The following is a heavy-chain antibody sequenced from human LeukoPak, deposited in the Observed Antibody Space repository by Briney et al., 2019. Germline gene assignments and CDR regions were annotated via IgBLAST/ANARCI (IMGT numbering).Heavy chain of an antibody. CDR1: GFTFSNAW. CDR2: IKSKTDGGTT. J-gene: IGHJ6*03. CDR3: TTNLYYYDSSGYRETYYYYYYMDV. V-gene: IGHV3-15*01. D-gene: IGHD3-22*01. Sequence: GGSLRLSCAASGFTFSNAWMSWVRQAPGKGLEWVGRIKSKTDGGTTDYAAPVKGRFTISRDDSKNTLYQQMNSLKTEDTAVYYCTTNLYYYDSSGYRETYYYYYYMDVWGKGTTVTVSS.